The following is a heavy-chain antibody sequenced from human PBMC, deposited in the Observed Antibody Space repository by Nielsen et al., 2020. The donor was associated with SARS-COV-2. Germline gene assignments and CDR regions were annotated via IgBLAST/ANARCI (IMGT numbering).Heavy chain of an antibody. CDR3: ARQGYYDFWSGYYNSFGV. CDR2: IYYSGST. J-gene: IGHJ6*04. CDR1: GGSISSYY. V-gene: IGHV4-59*01. Sequence: SETLSLTCTVSGGSISSYYWSWIRQPPGKGLEWIGYIYYSGSTNYNPSLKSRVTISVDTSKNQFSLKLSSVTAADTAVYYCARQGYYDFWSGYYNSFGVWDKGTTVTVSS. D-gene: IGHD3-3*01.